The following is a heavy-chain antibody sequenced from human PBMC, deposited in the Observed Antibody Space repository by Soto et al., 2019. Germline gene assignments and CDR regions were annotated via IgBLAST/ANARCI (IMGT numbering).Heavy chain of an antibody. D-gene: IGHD3-9*01. CDR1: GYTFTGYY. Sequence: GASVKVSFKASGYTFTGYYMHWVRQAPGQGLEWMGWINPNSGGTNYAQKFQGWVTMTRDTSISTAYMELSRLRSDDTAVYYCAREGYDILTGYPSGAFDIWGQGTMVTVSS. V-gene: IGHV1-2*04. CDR2: INPNSGGT. J-gene: IGHJ3*02. CDR3: AREGYDILTGYPSGAFDI.